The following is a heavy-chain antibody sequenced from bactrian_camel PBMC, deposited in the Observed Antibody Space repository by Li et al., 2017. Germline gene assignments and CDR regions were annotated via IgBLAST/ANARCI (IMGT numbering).Heavy chain of an antibody. CDR3: AARLGVGACAGTYWQRPGPYNS. CDR1: GLTHWTYT. Sequence: VQLVESGGGSVQAGGSLNLSCVASGLTHWTYTMAWFRQAPGKEREGVTITNTEGSLRVYADSVKGRFTISRDNAKNTVDLQMNNLKPEDTATYYCAARLGVGACAGTYWQRPGPYNSWGQGTQVTVS. V-gene: IGHV3S14*01. D-gene: IGHD5*01. J-gene: IGHJ6*01. CDR2: TNTEGSLR.